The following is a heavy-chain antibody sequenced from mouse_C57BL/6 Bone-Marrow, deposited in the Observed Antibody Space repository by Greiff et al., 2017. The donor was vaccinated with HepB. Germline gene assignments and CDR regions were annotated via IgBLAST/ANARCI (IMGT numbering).Heavy chain of an antibody. CDR2: IYPRSGNT. CDR1: GYTFTSYG. CDR3: ARDHYSNYGFAY. J-gene: IGHJ3*01. V-gene: IGHV1-81*01. Sequence: QVQLKESGAELARPGASVKLSCKASGYTFTSYGISWVKQRTGQGLEWIGEIYPRSGNTYYNEKFKGKATLTADKSSSTAYMELRSLTSEDSAVYFCARDHYSNYGFAYWGQGTLVTVSA. D-gene: IGHD2-5*01.